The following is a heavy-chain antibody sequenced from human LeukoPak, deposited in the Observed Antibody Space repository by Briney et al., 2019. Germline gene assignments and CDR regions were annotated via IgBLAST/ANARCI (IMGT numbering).Heavy chain of an antibody. CDR3: ARDPISETPYSSSWYGWFDP. CDR2: INPSGGST. CDR1: GYTFTSYY. J-gene: IGHJ5*02. Sequence: GASVKVSCKASGYTFTSYYMHWVRQAPGQGLEWMGIINPSGGSTSYAQKFQGRVTMTRDMSTSTVYMELSSLRSEDTAVYYCARDPISETPYSSSWYGWFDPWGQGTLVTVSS. V-gene: IGHV1-46*01. D-gene: IGHD6-13*01.